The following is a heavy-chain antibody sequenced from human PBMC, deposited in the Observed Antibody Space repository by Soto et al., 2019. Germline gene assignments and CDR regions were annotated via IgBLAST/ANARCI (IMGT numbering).Heavy chain of an antibody. D-gene: IGHD2-21*01. CDR1: VFTFSSYA. J-gene: IGHJ4*02. CDR3: AKATSATCTGSICYSFDY. V-gene: IGHV3-23*01. CDR2: FSGGRDTT. Sequence: PWGSLRLSCVSSVFTFSSYAMNWVRQAPGRRLEWVATFSGGRDTTWHADSVKGRFTVSRDSSKNTLSLQMNSLRPEDTSLYYCAKATSATCTGSICYSFDYWGQGTLVTVSS.